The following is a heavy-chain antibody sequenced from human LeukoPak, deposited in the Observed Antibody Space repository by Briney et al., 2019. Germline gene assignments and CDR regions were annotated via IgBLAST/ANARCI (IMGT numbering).Heavy chain of an antibody. Sequence: PGGSLRLSCRATGFTLDDYGMSWARQAPGKGLEWVSGCSWNGGATSYADSVKGRFTISRDNAKNSPYLQMNSLRAEDTALYYCAREYGYRDDYHGMDVWGQGTTVAVSS. CDR1: GFTLDDYG. J-gene: IGHJ6*02. CDR2: CSWNGGAT. V-gene: IGHV3-20*04. CDR3: AREYGYRDDYHGMDV. D-gene: IGHD5-12*01.